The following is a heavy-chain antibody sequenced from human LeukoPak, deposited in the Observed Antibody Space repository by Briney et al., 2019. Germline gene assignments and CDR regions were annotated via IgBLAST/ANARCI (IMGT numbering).Heavy chain of an antibody. CDR3: ARDLGYSSGVSDY. CDR1: GYTFTGYY. CDR2: INPNSGGT. Sequence: ASVKVSCKASGYTFTGYYMHWVRQAPGQGLEWMGWINPNSGGTNYAQKFQGWVTMARDTSISTAYMELSRLRSDDTAVYYCARDLGYSSGVSDYWGQGTLDTVSS. D-gene: IGHD6-19*01. V-gene: IGHV1-2*04. J-gene: IGHJ4*02.